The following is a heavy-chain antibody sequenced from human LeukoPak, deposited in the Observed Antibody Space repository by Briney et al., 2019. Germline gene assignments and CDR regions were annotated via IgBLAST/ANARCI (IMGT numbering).Heavy chain of an antibody. CDR1: GGSISSYY. Sequence: PSETPSLTCTVSGGSISSYYWSWIRQPPGKGLEWIGYIYYSGSTNYNPSLKSRVTISVDTSKNQFSLKLSSVTAADTAVYYCASIPGDIVAIWGQGTMVTVSS. D-gene: IGHD5-12*01. V-gene: IGHV4-59*08. CDR2: IYYSGST. CDR3: ASIPGDIVAI. J-gene: IGHJ3*02.